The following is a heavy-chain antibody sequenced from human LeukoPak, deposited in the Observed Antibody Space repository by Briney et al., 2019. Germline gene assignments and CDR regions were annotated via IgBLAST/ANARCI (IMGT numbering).Heavy chain of an antibody. CDR1: GFTFDDYT. D-gene: IGHD3-22*01. V-gene: IGHV3-43*01. Sequence: GGSLRLSCAASGFTFDDYTMHWVRQAPGKGLEWVSLISWDGGSTYYADSVKGRFTISRDNSKNSLYLQMNSLRTEDTALYYCAKDSSGYYRIAEYFQHWGQGTLVTVSS. CDR3: AKDSSGYYRIAEYFQH. J-gene: IGHJ1*01. CDR2: ISWDGGST.